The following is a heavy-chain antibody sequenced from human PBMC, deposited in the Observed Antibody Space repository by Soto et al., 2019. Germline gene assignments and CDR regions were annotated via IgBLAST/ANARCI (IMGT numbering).Heavy chain of an antibody. Sequence: PSETLSLTCTVSGGSISSYYWSWIRQPPGKGLEWIGYIYYSGSTNYNPSLKSRVTISVDTSKNQFSLKLSSVTAADTAVYYCARVRRITIFGVVRDAFDIWGQGTMVTVSS. D-gene: IGHD3-3*01. V-gene: IGHV4-59*01. CDR1: GGSISSYY. CDR2: IYYSGST. CDR3: ARVRRITIFGVVRDAFDI. J-gene: IGHJ3*02.